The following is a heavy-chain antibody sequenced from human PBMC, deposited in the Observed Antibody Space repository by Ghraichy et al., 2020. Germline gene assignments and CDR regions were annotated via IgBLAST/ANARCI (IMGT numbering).Heavy chain of an antibody. D-gene: IGHD3-10*01. CDR2: ISKSGGNT. CDR3: AKAGAVNWFDS. V-gene: IGHV3-23*01. Sequence: GGSLRLSCAASGFIFSSYAMSWVRQAPGKGLEWVSGISKSGGNTYYADSVKGRFTISRDNSKNTLYLQMNSLRAEDTAVYYCAKAGAVNWFDSWGQGTLVTVSS. CDR1: GFIFSSYA. J-gene: IGHJ5*01.